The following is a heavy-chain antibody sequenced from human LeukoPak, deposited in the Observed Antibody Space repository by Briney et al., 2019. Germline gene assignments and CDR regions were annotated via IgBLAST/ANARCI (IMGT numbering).Heavy chain of an antibody. Sequence: PGGSLRLSCAASGFTFSSYAMSWVRQAPGKGLGWVSTISGRGIKTYYADSVKGRFTISRDNSKNTLYLQMNSLRAEDTAVYYCAKVLDTAMIWGSDYWGQGTLVTVSS. D-gene: IGHD5-18*01. CDR2: ISGRGIKT. CDR3: AKVLDTAMIWGSDY. CDR1: GFTFSSYA. V-gene: IGHV3-23*01. J-gene: IGHJ4*02.